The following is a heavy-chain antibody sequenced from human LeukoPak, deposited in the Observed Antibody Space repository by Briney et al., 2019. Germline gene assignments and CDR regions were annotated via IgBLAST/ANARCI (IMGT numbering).Heavy chain of an antibody. CDR2: IKSKTNGGTT. J-gene: IGHJ4*02. D-gene: IGHD6-19*01. Sequence: GGSLRLSCAASGFTFSNAWMSWVRQAPGKGPEWVGRIKSKTNGGTTDYAAPVKGRFTISRDDSKNTLYLQMNSLKMEDAAIYYCTTGPVAGPPITPLDYWGQGTLVTVSS. V-gene: IGHV3-15*01. CDR1: GFTFSNAW. CDR3: TTGPVAGPPITPLDY.